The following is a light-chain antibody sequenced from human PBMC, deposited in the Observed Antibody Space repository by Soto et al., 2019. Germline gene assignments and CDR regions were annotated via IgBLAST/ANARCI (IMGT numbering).Light chain of an antibody. CDR1: SSDVGGYNF. J-gene: IGLJ3*02. V-gene: IGLV2-14*03. Sequence: QSALTQPASVSGSPGQSITISCTGSSSDVGGYNFVSWYKQHPDKAPKLIIYDVSNRPSGVSNRFSGSKSGNTASLTISGLQAEDEADYYCSSYTSSSTLVFGGGTKLTVL. CDR2: DVS. CDR3: SSYTSSSTLV.